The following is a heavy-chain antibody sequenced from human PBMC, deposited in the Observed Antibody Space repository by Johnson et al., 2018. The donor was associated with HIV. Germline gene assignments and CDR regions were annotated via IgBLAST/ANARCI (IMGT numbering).Heavy chain of an antibody. D-gene: IGHD5-18*01. Sequence: QVQLVESGGGVVQPGRSLRLSCAASGFTFRTFPMHWVRQAPGKGLEWMAFISYNEDKKYYADTVKGRFTISRDNSKNILYIQMNSRRAEDTATYYCARLPSGYNRDTFNIWGQGTMVTVSS. V-gene: IGHV3-30*04. J-gene: IGHJ3*02. CDR1: GFTFRTFP. CDR2: ISYNEDKK. CDR3: ARLPSGYNRDTFNI.